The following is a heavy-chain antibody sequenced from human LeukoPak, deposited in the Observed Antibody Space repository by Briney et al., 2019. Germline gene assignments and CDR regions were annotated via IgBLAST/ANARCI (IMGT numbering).Heavy chain of an antibody. V-gene: IGHV7-4-1*02. J-gene: IGHJ4*02. CDR3: ARDGELQGDY. D-gene: IGHD1-26*01. CDR1: GYTFTSYA. Sequence: GASVTVSCTASGYTFTSYAMNWVRQAPGQGLERMGWINTNTGNPTYAQGFTGRFVFSLDTSVSTAYLQISSLKAEDTAVYYCARDGELQGDYWGQGTLVTVSS. CDR2: INTNTGNP.